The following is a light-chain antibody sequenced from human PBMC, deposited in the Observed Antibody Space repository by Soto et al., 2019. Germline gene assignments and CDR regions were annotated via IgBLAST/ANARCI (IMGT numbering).Light chain of an antibody. V-gene: IGKV1-9*01. Sequence: DIQMTQSPSCLSASVGDRVTITCRASQSISSYLNWYQQKPGKAPKLLIYAASTLQSGVPSRFSGSGSGTEFTLTISSLQPEDFATYYCQQLNSYPLTFGQGTRLEIK. CDR3: QQLNSYPLT. J-gene: IGKJ5*01. CDR1: QSISSY. CDR2: AAS.